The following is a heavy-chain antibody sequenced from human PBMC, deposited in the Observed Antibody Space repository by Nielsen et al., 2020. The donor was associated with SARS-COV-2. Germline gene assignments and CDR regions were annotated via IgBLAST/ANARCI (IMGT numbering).Heavy chain of an antibody. D-gene: IGHD4-17*01. CDR1: GFTFSDYY. CDR3: ARARNPDYGDFAGFDY. V-gene: IGHV3-11*04. CDR2: ISSGGGTI. J-gene: IGHJ4*02. Sequence: GGSLRLSCAASGFTFSDYYMTWIRQAPGKGLEWISHISSGGGTIYYADSMKGRFTISRDNAKNSLYLQMNSLRAEDTAVYYCARARNPDYGDFAGFDYWGQGTLVTVSS.